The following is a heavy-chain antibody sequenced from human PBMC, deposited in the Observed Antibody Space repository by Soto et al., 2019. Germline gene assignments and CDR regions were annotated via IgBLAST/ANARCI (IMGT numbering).Heavy chain of an antibody. D-gene: IGHD6-19*01. Sequence: GESLKISCKGSGYSFTSYWISWVRQMPGKGLAWMGRGDPSDSYTNYSPCFQGRVTISADKSISTTYMQWSGLRAAGHARYYCGRVRYSGGYSYYYYCGMDGWGEGTTVTVSS. J-gene: IGHJ6*04. CDR2: GDPSDSYT. V-gene: IGHV5-10-1*01. CDR3: GRVRYSGGYSYYYYCGMDG. CDR1: GYSFTSYW.